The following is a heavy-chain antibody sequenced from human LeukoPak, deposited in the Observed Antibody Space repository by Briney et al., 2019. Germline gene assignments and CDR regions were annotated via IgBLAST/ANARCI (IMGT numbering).Heavy chain of an antibody. D-gene: IGHD2-15*01. CDR3: ARRVDATRWFDP. V-gene: IGHV3-74*01. Sequence: GGSLRLSCSASGFSFSNYFMHWGRQAPGEGLVWVSRISGDGTTTLYADSVKGRFTISRDNAKNTLYLQMNSLRAEDTAVYYCARRVDATRWFDPWGQGALVTVSS. J-gene: IGHJ5*02. CDR2: ISGDGTTT. CDR1: GFSFSNYF.